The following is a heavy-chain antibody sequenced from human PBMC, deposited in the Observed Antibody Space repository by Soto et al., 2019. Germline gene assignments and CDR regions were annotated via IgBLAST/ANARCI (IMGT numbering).Heavy chain of an antibody. D-gene: IGHD3-10*01. CDR3: ALYGSGSLGDYYYGMDV. CDR2: ISSSGSTI. Sequence: GGSLRLSCAASGFTFSSYEMNWVRQAPGKGLEWVSYISSSGSTIYYADSVKGRFTISRDNAKNSLYLQMNSLRAEDTAVYYCALYGSGSLGDYYYGMDVWGQGTTVTVSS. V-gene: IGHV3-48*03. CDR1: GFTFSSYE. J-gene: IGHJ6*02.